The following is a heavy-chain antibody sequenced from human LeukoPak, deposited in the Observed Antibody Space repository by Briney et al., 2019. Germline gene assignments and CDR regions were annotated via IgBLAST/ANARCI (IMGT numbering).Heavy chain of an antibody. CDR3: ARGPIVVVPAAKAGANWFDP. Sequence: ASVKVSCKASGYTFTSYGISWVRQAPGQGLEWMGWINPNSGGTNYAQKFQGRVTMTRDTSISTAYMELSRLRSDDTAVYYCARGPIVVVPAAKAGANWFDPWGQGTLVTVSS. D-gene: IGHD2-2*01. V-gene: IGHV1-2*02. CDR2: INPNSGGT. J-gene: IGHJ5*02. CDR1: GYTFTSYG.